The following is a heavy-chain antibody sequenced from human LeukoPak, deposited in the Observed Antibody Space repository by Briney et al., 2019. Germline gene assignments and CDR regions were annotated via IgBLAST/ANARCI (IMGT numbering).Heavy chain of an antibody. D-gene: IGHD2-15*01. CDR3: ARDLREVVAATTEDY. J-gene: IGHJ4*02. CDR1: GFTVSSNY. V-gene: IGHV3-53*01. Sequence: GGSLRLSCAASGFTVSSNYMSWVRQAPGKGLEWVSVIYSGGSTYYADSVKGRFTISRDNSKNTLYLQMNSLRAEDTAVYYCARDLREVVAATTEDYWGQGTLVTVSS. CDR2: IYSGGST.